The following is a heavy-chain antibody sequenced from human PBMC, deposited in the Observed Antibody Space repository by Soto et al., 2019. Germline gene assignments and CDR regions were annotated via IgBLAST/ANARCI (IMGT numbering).Heavy chain of an antibody. CDR1: GFTFSSYA. Sequence: SLRLSCAASGFTFSSYAMSWVRQAPGKGLEWVSAISGSGGSTYYADSVKGRFTISRDNSKNTLYLQMNSLRAEDTAVYYCARDRSSGIAVAGYLGYWGQGTLVTVSS. CDR2: ISGSGGST. CDR3: ARDRSSGIAVAGYLGY. D-gene: IGHD6-19*01. J-gene: IGHJ4*02. V-gene: IGHV3-23*01.